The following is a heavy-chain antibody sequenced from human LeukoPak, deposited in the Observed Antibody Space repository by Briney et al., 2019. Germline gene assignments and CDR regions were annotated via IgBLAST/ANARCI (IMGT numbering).Heavy chain of an antibody. CDR3: AREPLGYCSGGSCSPQLVYGMDV. Sequence: PSETLSLTCAVYGGSFSGYYWSWIRQHPGKGLEWIGYIYYSGSTYYNPSLKSRVTISVDTSKNQFSLKLSSVTAADTAVYYCAREPLGYCSGGSCSPQLVYGMDVWGQGTTVTVSS. J-gene: IGHJ6*02. D-gene: IGHD2-15*01. V-gene: IGHV4-31*11. CDR1: GGSFSGYY. CDR2: IYYSGST.